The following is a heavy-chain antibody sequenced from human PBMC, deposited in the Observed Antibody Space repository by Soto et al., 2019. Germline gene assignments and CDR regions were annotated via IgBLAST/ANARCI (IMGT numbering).Heavy chain of an antibody. Sequence: QVQLQESGPGLVKPSQTLSLTCTVSGGSISSGDYYWSWIRQPPGKGLEWIGYIYYSGSTYYNPPLHRRVTQSVDTSKNPFALKVSSVTAADTAVYYCASRGTTTYCSGGSCYARGFDYWGQGTLVTVSS. V-gene: IGHV4-30-4*01. CDR2: IYYSGST. J-gene: IGHJ4*02. CDR3: ASRGTTTYCSGGSCYARGFDY. CDR1: GGSISSGDYY. D-gene: IGHD2-15*01.